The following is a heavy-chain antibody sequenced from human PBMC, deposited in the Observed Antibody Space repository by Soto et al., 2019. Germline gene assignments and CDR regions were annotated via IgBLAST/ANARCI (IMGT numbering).Heavy chain of an antibody. Sequence: PGGSLRLSCAASGFTFSSYGMHWVRQAPGKGLEWVAVISYDGSNKYYADSVKGRFTISRDNSKNTLYLQMNSLRAEDTAVYYCARGMNYDILTGYYSRGYYYYGMDVWGQGTTVTVSS. CDR2: ISYDGSNK. J-gene: IGHJ6*02. CDR1: GFTFSSYG. CDR3: ARGMNYDILTGYYSRGYYYYGMDV. D-gene: IGHD3-9*01. V-gene: IGHV3-30*03.